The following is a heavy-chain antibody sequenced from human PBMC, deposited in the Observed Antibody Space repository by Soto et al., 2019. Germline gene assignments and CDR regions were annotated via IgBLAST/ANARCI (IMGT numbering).Heavy chain of an antibody. Sequence: QVHLVQSGAEVKKPGSSVKVSCKTSGGTFSSYTISWVRQAPGQGLEWMGRVIPFLSIANYAQKFLGRVTIAADNSTSTAYMELSSLRSEDTAVYYCARDSTVYYSGFHSGGQGTLVTVSS. CDR1: GGTFSSYT. J-gene: IGHJ4*02. V-gene: IGHV1-69*08. D-gene: IGHD5-12*01. CDR3: ARDSTVYYSGFHS. CDR2: VIPFLSIA.